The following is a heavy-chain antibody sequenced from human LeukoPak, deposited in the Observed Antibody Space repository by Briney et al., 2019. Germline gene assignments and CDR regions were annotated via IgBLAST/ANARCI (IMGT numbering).Heavy chain of an antibody. CDR2: ISGSGGST. Sequence: PGGSLRLSCAASGFTFSSYGMSWVRQAPGKGLEWVSAISGSGGSTYYADSVKGRFTISRDNAKNSLYLQMNSLRAEDTAVYYCAILGVSGSYYDAFDIWGQGTMVTVSS. CDR3: AILGVSGSYYDAFDI. CDR1: GFTFSSYG. D-gene: IGHD3-10*01. V-gene: IGHV3-23*01. J-gene: IGHJ3*02.